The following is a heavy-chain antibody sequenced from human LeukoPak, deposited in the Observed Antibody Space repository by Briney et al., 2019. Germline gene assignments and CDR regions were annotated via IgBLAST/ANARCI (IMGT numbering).Heavy chain of an antibody. V-gene: IGHV3-23*01. J-gene: IGHJ4*02. CDR2: ISGSGGST. CDR1: GFTFSSYA. Sequence: GGSLRLSCAASGFTFSSYAMSWVRQAPGKGLEWVSAISGSGGSTYYADSVKGRFTISRDNSKNTLYLQMNSLRAEDTAVYYCAKLPVLDSSGYIDYWGQGTLVTVSS. D-gene: IGHD3-22*01. CDR3: AKLPVLDSSGYIDY.